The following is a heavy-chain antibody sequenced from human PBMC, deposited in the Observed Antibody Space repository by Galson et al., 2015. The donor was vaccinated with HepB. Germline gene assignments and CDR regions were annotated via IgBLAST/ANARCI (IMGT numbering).Heavy chain of an antibody. V-gene: IGHV3-72*01. CDR1: GFSFSDHY. CDR2: IRNKASSYST. Sequence: SLRLSCAASGFSFSDHYMDWVRQAPGKGLEWVARIRNKASSYSTEYAASVRGRFTISRDDSKNSLYLQTNSLKTEDTAVYYCARDSTNYYTDVWGKGTTVTVSS. CDR3: ARDSTNYYTDV. J-gene: IGHJ6*03. D-gene: IGHD1-1*01.